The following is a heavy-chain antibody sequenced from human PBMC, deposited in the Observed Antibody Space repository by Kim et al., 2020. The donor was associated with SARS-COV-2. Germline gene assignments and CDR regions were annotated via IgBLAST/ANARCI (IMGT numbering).Heavy chain of an antibody. V-gene: IGHV3-23*01. CDR1: GFDFNPYF. CDR3: AKGGLYFEH. J-gene: IGHJ4*02. CDR2: TTGNGGSR. D-gene: IGHD3-10*01. Sequence: GGSLRLSCSASGFDFNPYFMAWVRQAPGKGLEWVSYTTGNGGSRYYADSVRGRFTISRDNSRNTLYLQLTSLRVDDTAVYYCAKGGLYFEHWGQRTLVTVSS.